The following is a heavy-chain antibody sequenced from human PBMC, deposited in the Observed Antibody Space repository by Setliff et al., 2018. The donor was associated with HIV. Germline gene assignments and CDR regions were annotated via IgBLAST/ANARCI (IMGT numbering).Heavy chain of an antibody. Sequence: SETLSLTCAVSGGSISRSNWWSWVRQPPGKGLEWIGSINTSGSTNYNPSLKSRVTISVDTSKNQFSLKLSSVTAADTALYFCARVPVLPAPRFDYWGQGTLVTVSS. CDR2: INTSGST. D-gene: IGHD2-2*01. V-gene: IGHV4-4*02. CDR1: GGSISRSNW. CDR3: ARVPVLPAPRFDY. J-gene: IGHJ4*02.